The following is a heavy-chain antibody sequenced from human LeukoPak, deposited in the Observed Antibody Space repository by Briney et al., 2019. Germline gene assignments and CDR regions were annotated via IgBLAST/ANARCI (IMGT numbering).Heavy chain of an antibody. CDR2: ISSSSGTI. J-gene: IGHJ4*02. V-gene: IGHV3-48*01. CDR3: ARDRNWDFDY. D-gene: IGHD7-27*01. Sequence: GGSLRLSCAASGFTFSSYIMNWVRQAPGKGLEWVSYISSSSGTIYYADSVKGRFTISRDNAKNSLYLQMDSLRAEDTGVYYCARDRNWDFDYWGQGTLVTVSS. CDR1: GFTFSSYI.